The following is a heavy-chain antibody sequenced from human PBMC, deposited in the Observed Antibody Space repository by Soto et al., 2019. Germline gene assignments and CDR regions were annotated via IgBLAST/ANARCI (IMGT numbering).Heavy chain of an antibody. CDR2: IYPNGRT. CDR3: AGVRGLGETWPLFDL. D-gene: IGHD3-16*01. V-gene: IGHV4-59*03. CDR1: SASLDSDN. Sequence: QVHLQESGPGLVKPSETLSLTCAVSSASLDSDNWSWIRQPPGKGLEWIGYIYPNGRTNYNPSLRGRVATLIDKSNHQSSLRLDSVFAAAAAVYFCAGVRGLGETWPLFDLWGKGTLVTVSS. J-gene: IGHJ4*01.